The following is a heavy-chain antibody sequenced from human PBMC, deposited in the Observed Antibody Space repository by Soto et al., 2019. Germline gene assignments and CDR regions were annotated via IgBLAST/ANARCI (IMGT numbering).Heavy chain of an antibody. CDR3: ARASRMRIPAASGRDYCYRGLDV. CDR2: INHRGSI. V-gene: IGHV4-34*01. D-gene: IGHD2-15*01. Sequence: QVQLQQWGAGLLKPSETLSLNCAVYGGSFSGYYWSWIHQPPGKGLEWIGEINHRGSINYNPSLKSRVTMSVVKSTTQVALKLNSVTAADTAVFYCARASRMRIPAASGRDYCYRGLDVWGQGTAVSASS. J-gene: IGHJ6*02. CDR1: GGSFSGYY.